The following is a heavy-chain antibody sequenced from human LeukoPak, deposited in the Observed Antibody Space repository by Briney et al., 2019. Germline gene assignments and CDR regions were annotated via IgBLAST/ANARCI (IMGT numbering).Heavy chain of an antibody. CDR1: GASFNDYY. V-gene: IGHV4-34*01. J-gene: IGHJ5*02. Sequence: PSKTLSLTCAVYGASFNDYYWSWIRHSPTKGLEWIGEVNHSGSAKYDPSLRSRVTISADQSKKQFFLRLSPVAAADSGVYYCARERASNNHDNWFDPWGQGTLVTVSS. CDR3: ARERASNNHDNWFDP. CDR2: VNHSGSA.